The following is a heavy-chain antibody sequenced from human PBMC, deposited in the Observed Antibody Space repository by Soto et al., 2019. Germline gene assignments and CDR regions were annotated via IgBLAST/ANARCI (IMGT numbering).Heavy chain of an antibody. D-gene: IGHD2-15*01. Sequence: PVGSLRLSCAASGFTVSSNYMSWVRQAPGKGLEWVSVIYSGGSTYYADSVKGRFTISRDNSKNKLYLQMNSLRAEDTAVYYCARDIDMYYYGMDVWGQGTTVTVSS. CDR2: IYSGGST. V-gene: IGHV3-53*01. J-gene: IGHJ6*02. CDR3: ARDIDMYYYGMDV. CDR1: GFTVSSNY.